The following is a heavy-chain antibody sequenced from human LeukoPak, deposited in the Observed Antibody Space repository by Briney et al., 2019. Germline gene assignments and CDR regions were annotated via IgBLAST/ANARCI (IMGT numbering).Heavy chain of an antibody. J-gene: IGHJ6*02. CDR1: GGSISSFSYY. V-gene: IGHV4-39*01. CDR3: ARGDGFGSSWYSYYYGMDV. D-gene: IGHD6-13*01. CDR2: IYYSGST. Sequence: PSETLSLTCTVSGGSISSFSYYWGWIRQPPGKGLEWIGSIYYSGSTYYNPSLKSRVTISVDTSKNQFSLKLSSVTAADTAVYYCARGDGFGSSWYSYYYGMDVWGQGTTVTVSS.